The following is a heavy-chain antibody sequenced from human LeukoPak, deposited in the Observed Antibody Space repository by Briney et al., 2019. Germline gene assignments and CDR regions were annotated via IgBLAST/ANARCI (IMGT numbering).Heavy chain of an antibody. V-gene: IGHV3-7*01. CDR1: GLTFSSSW. D-gene: IGHD5-18*01. J-gene: IGHJ4*02. CDR2: INPDGNKK. Sequence: TGGSLRLSCAVSGLTFSSSWMDRVRQAPGKGLEWVASINPDGNKKYSADSVKGRFTISRDNAENSLYLQMNSLRVEDTAFYYCARDLAYSRLDYWGQGMLVTVSS. CDR3: ARDLAYSRLDY.